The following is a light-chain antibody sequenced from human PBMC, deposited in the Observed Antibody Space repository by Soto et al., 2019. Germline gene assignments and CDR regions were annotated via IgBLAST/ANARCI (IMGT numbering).Light chain of an antibody. CDR3: QQLMSYPIT. J-gene: IGKJ5*01. CDR2: GAS. CDR1: QSISSY. V-gene: IGKV1-9*01. Sequence: DIQMTQSPSTLSGSVGDRVTITCRASQSISSYLIWYQQKPGKAPEVLIFGASTLQSGVPSRFSGSGSGTEFTLTISSLQPEDFATYYCQQLMSYPITFSQGTRLEIK.